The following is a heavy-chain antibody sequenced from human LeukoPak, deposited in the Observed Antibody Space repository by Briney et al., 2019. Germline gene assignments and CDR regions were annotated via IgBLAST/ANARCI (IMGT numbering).Heavy chain of an antibody. Sequence: PGGSLSLSCAASGFTFNDYYMSWIRQAPGKGLEWLSYINIGVTNTHYADSVKGRFTISRDNAKKSLYLEMNNLRAEDTAVYYCATDGAGFDTWGQGVLVTVSS. V-gene: IGHV3-11*01. CDR2: INIGVTNT. CDR3: ATDGAGFDT. J-gene: IGHJ5*02. CDR1: GFTFNDYY.